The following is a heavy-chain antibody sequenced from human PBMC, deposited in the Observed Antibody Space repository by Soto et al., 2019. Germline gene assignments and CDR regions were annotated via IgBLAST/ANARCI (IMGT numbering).Heavy chain of an antibody. CDR1: GFNFGDYG. V-gene: IGHV3-30*18. D-gene: IGHD6-19*01. J-gene: IGHJ4*02. CDR3: AKETIAVAGPTYFDL. CDR2: IGNDGAAR. Sequence: HPGGSLRLSCVGSGFNFGDYGMHWVRHTPGKGLEWVSVIGNDGAARFYGDSVKGRFTISRDNSRSTFYLQMNSLRPEDTAVYYFAKETIAVAGPTYFDLWGQGTQVTVSS.